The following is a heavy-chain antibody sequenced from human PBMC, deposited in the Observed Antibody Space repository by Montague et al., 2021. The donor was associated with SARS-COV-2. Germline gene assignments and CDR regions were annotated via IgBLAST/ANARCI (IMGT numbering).Heavy chain of an antibody. D-gene: IGHD3-22*01. CDR3: ARVQGITMIVVVIGAFDI. V-gene: IGHV4-31*03. CDR2: NNYSGNT. J-gene: IGHJ3*02. CDR1: GGSISSGGYY. Sequence: TLSLTCTVSGGSISSGGYYWIWHRPHQGKGLEGIGYNNYSGNTYYYPSRRSSVSISVYTSKNQFSLKLRSVTAADTAEYYCARVQGITMIVVVIGAFDIWGQGTMVTVSS.